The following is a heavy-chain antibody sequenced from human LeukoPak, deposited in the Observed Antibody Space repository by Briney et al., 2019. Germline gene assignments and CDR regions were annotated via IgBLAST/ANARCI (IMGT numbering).Heavy chain of an antibody. D-gene: IGHD3-10*01. CDR3: ARETSSGSGSDYYTWFDP. Sequence: PSETLSLTCSVSGDSISSYYWSWIRQPPGKGLEWIGYIYYRGSTNYNASLKSRVTISVDTSKNQFSLNLRSVTAADTAVYYCARETSSGSGSDYYTWFDPWGQGTLVTVSS. V-gene: IGHV4-59*01. CDR2: IYYRGST. CDR1: GDSISSYY. J-gene: IGHJ5*02.